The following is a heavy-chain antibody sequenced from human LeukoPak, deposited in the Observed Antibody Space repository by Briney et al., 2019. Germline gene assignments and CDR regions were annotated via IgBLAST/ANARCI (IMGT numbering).Heavy chain of an antibody. Sequence: SETLSLTCAVSGYSISSVYYWGWIRQPPGKGLGWIGSIYHSGSTYYNPSLKGRVTISVDTSKNQFSLKLSSVTAADTAVYYCARHVPLVATSLYYFDYWGQGTLVTVSS. CDR1: GYSISSVYY. CDR2: IYHSGST. CDR3: ARHVPLVATSLYYFDY. J-gene: IGHJ4*02. V-gene: IGHV4-38-2*01. D-gene: IGHD5-12*01.